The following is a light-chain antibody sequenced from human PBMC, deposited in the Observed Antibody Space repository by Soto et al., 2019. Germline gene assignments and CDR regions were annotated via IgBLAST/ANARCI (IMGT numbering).Light chain of an antibody. CDR1: SGHSSYA. V-gene: IGLV4-69*01. CDR2: LNSDGSH. Sequence: QPVLTQSPSASASLGASVKLTSTLSSGHSSYAIAWHQQQPEKGPRYLMKLNSDGSHSKGDGIPDRFSGSSSGAERYLTISSLQSEDEADYYCQTWGTGMGVFGGGTQLTVL. CDR3: QTWGTGMGV. J-gene: IGLJ2*01.